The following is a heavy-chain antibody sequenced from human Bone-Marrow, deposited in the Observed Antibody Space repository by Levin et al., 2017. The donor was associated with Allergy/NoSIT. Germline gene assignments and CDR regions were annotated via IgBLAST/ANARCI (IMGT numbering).Heavy chain of an antibody. J-gene: IGHJ4*02. CDR3: ARRIASSSTGGNFDY. Sequence: GGSLRLSCAASGFTFSNYWMSWVRQAPGKGLEWVANIKQDGGEVYYVDSVKGRFTISRDNAKDSLYLQMNSLRAEDTALYYCARRIASSSTGGNFDYWGQGTLVTVSS. D-gene: IGHD2-21*01. V-gene: IGHV3-7*01. CDR2: IKQDGGEV. CDR1: GFTFSNYW.